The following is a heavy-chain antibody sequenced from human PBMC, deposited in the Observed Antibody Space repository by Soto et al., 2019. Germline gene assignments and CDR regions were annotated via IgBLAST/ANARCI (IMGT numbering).Heavy chain of an antibody. CDR2: IYYSGST. J-gene: IGHJ6*02. D-gene: IGHD2-15*01. Sequence: PSETLSLTCTVSGGSISSGGYYWSWIRQHPGKGLEWIGYIYYSGSTYYNPSLKSRVTISVDTSKNQFSLKLSSATAADTAVYYCARDRDRVDSGYPPCSGGSCYRRYGMDVWGQGTTVTVSS. V-gene: IGHV4-31*03. CDR3: ARDRDRVDSGYPPCSGGSCYRRYGMDV. CDR1: GGSISSGGYY.